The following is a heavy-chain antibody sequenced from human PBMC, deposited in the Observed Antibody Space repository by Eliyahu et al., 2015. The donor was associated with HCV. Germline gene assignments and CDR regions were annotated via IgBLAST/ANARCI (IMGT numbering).Heavy chain of an antibody. V-gene: IGHV3-7*01. J-gene: IGHJ4*02. CDR2: INQHGTEA. CDR1: GFTFGXXW. CDR3: ARAPDGSGSYYYFDY. D-gene: IGHD3-10*01. Sequence: EVQLVESGGGLVQPGGSXRLXXSASGFTFGXXWMSGVRQAPGKGLEWVANINQHGTEAYXVDSMKGRFTISRDNAKNSLYLQMNSLRVEDTAVYYCARAPDGSGSYYYFDYWGQGTLVTVSS.